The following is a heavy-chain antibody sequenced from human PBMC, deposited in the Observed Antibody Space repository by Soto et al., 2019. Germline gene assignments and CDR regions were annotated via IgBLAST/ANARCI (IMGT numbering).Heavy chain of an antibody. CDR2: IKGDGTST. V-gene: IGHV3-74*01. Sequence: GGSLRLSCAASGFRFSGYWMFWVRQVPGKGLMWVSHIKGDGTSTYYADSVRGRFTISRDNSKNTLYLQMNDLRAEDTAVYYCARSEQWLVSAFEIWGQGTMVPVSS. CDR1: GFRFSGYW. J-gene: IGHJ3*02. CDR3: ARSEQWLVSAFEI. D-gene: IGHD6-19*01.